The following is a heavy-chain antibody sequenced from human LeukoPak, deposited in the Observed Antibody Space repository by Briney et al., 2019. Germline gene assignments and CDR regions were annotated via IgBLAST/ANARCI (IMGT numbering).Heavy chain of an antibody. CDR1: GGSFSGYY. CDR3: ARGPYYYGSGRLDRSFDY. V-gene: IGHV4-34*01. D-gene: IGHD3-10*01. CDR2: INHSGST. Sequence: SETLSLTCAVYGGSFSGYYWSWIRQPPGKGLEWIGEINHSGSTNHNPSLKSRVTISVDTSKNQFSLKLSSVTAADTAVYYCARGPYYYGSGRLDRSFDYWGQGTLVTVSS. J-gene: IGHJ4*02.